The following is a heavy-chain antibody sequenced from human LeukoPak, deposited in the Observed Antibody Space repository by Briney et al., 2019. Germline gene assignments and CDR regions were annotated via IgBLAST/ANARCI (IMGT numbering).Heavy chain of an antibody. CDR3: ARGRPHGNDY. CDR2: IFSDGTT. D-gene: IGHD4-23*01. J-gene: IGHJ4*02. V-gene: IGHV3-53*01. Sequence: GGSLRLSCAASGFTVGSSFMTWVRQAPGKGLQWVSVIFSDGTTYYTDSVKGRFTISRDNSKNTLYLQLNSLRVEDTAVYYCARGRPHGNDYWGQGTLVTVSS. CDR1: GFTVGSSF.